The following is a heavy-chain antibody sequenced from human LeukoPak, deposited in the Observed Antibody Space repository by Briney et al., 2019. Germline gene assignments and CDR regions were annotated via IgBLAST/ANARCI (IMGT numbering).Heavy chain of an antibody. CDR1: GFTFTGHT. CDR2: IRYQGIDK. D-gene: IGHD5-24*01. Sequence: PGGSLRLSCVASGFTFTGHTMHWVRQAPGKGLEWVALIRYQGIDKYYGDSVKGRFTISRDNSDNTLYLQMNSLRAEDTAVYYCATRTPQDGYNTLVYWGQGALVTVSS. V-gene: IGHV3-30*02. CDR3: ATRTPQDGYNTLVY. J-gene: IGHJ4*02.